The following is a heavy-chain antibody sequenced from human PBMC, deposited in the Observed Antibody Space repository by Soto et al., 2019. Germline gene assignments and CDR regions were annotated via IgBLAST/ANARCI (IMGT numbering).Heavy chain of an antibody. Sequence: AETLSLTCAVYGVSFSVYYLSWIRQPPGKGLECIAEISHSVSTNYKPPPKSRVTISGATSKTQFPLKLSYVTAADTAAYYCARPANSGRRHNGVDPWGQGTLVTVSS. CDR2: ISHSVST. CDR1: GVSFSVYY. D-gene: IGHD6-19*01. V-gene: IGHV4-34*01. CDR3: ARPANSGRRHNGVDP. J-gene: IGHJ5*02.